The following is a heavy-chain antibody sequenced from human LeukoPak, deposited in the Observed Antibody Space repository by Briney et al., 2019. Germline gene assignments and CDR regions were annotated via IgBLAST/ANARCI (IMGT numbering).Heavy chain of an antibody. CDR2: IYHSGSP. J-gene: IGHJ5*02. CDR3: ARDRVTVTTGWFDP. CDR1: GYSISSGYY. V-gene: IGHV4-38-2*02. D-gene: IGHD4-17*01. Sequence: PSETLSLTCAVSGYSISSGYYWGWIRQPPGKGLEWIGRIYHSGSPYYNPSLKGRVTISVDTSKNQFSLKLSSVTAADTAVYSCARDRVTVTTGWFDPWDQGTLVTVSS.